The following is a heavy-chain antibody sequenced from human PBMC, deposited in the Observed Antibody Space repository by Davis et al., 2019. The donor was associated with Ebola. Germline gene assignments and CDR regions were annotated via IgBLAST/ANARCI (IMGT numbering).Heavy chain of an antibody. D-gene: IGHD4-11*01. CDR2: IYYSGST. J-gene: IGHJ5*02. Sequence: MPSETLSLTCTVSGGSISSYYWSWIRQPPGKGLEWIGYIYYSGSTNYNPSLKSRVTISVDRSKNQFSLKLSSVTAADTAVYYCARAQTTVTTGWFDPWGQGTLVTVSS. V-gene: IGHV4-59*12. CDR3: ARAQTTVTTGWFDP. CDR1: GGSISSYY.